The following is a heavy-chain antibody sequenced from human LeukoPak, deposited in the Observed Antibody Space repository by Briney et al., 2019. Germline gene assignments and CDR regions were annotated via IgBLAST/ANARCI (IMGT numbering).Heavy chain of an antibody. CDR2: IYYSGST. J-gene: IGHJ4*02. CDR3: ARQIPLWQYFDY. CDR1: GGSISGYY. D-gene: IGHD3-16*01. Sequence: SETLSLTCTVSGGSISGYYWSWIRQPPGKGLEWIGHIYYSGSTSYNPSLKSRVTISVDTSTNHFSLKLSSVTAADTAVYYCARQIPLWQYFDYWGQGTLVTVSS. V-gene: IGHV4-59*08.